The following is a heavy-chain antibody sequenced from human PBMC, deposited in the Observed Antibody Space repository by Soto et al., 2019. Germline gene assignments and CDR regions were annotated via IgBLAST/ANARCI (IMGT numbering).Heavy chain of an antibody. CDR2: ISHDGSEK. D-gene: IGHD5-18*01. CDR3: VKSLSQQLGLILDS. J-gene: IGHJ4*02. V-gene: IGHV3-30*18. CDR1: GFSFSNYG. Sequence: QVQLVESGGGVVQPGRSLRLSCAPSGFSFSNYGMHWVRQAPGKGLECVAIISHDGSEKYYVDSVKGRFTISRDNSKNMLYLHMDSLRVEDTAVYYCVKSLSQQLGLILDSWGQGTLVIVSS.